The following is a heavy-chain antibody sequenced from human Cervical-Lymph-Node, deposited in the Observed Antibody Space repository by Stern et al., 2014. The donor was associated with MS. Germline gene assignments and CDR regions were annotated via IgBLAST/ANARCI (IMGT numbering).Heavy chain of an antibody. Sequence: VQLVQSGAEVRKPGSSVKVSCKASGGALNTYAIHWVRLAPGQGIEWMGGFILVFGTPDYAQKFKGRVTIAADESTSTDYMELSSLRSDDTAVYYCTRGASSAAWYRHAVDVWGQGTTVTVSS. CDR3: TRGASSAAWYRHAVDV. J-gene: IGHJ6*02. D-gene: IGHD1-26*01. CDR1: GGALNTYA. CDR2: FILVFGTP. V-gene: IGHV1-69*01.